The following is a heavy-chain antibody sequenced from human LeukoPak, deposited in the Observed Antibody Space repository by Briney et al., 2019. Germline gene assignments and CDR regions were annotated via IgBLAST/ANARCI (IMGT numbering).Heavy chain of an antibody. D-gene: IGHD2-21*02. CDR2: ISSNGGSI. CDR1: GFTFSSYA. Sequence: GGSLRLSCAASGFTFSSYAMHWVRQAPGKGLEYVSAISSNGGSIYYANSVKGRFTISRDNSKNTLYLQMGSLRAEDMAVYYCARGRGMTFDYWGQGTLVTVSS. V-gene: IGHV3-64*01. CDR3: ARGRGMTFDY. J-gene: IGHJ4*02.